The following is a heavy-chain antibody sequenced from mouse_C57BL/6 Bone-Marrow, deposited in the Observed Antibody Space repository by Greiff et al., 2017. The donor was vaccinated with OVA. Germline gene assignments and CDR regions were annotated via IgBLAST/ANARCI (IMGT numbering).Heavy chain of an antibody. D-gene: IGHD6-5*01. CDR2: ICSGGDYV. CDR1: GFTFSSYA. J-gene: IGHJ4*01. CDR3: TRPLYCYAMDY. V-gene: IGHV5-9-1*02. Sequence: EVMLLESGHGLVKPGGSLTLSCAASGFTFSSYAVPWVRQTPGKRLEWVAYICSGGDYVYYAATVKSSYTISRDHARNNLYLQMGSLKSEYTAMYYGTRPLYCYAMDYWGQGTSVTVTS.